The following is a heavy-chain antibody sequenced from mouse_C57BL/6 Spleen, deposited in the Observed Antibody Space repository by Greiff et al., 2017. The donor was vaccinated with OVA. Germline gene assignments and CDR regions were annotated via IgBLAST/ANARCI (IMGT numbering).Heavy chain of an antibody. Sequence: EVQLQQSGPELVKPGASVKISCKASGYSFTDYNMNWVKQSNGKSLEWIGVINPNYGTTSYNQKFKGKATLTVDQSSSTAYRQLNSLTSEDSAVYYWARRWLLSLYWYFDVWGTGTTVTVSA. CDR3: ARRWLLSLYWYFDV. V-gene: IGHV1-39*01. J-gene: IGHJ1*03. CDR2: INPNYGTT. CDR1: GYSFTDYN. D-gene: IGHD2-3*01.